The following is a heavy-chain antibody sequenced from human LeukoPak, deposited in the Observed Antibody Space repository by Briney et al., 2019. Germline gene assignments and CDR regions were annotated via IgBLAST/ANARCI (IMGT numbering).Heavy chain of an antibody. J-gene: IGHJ3*02. CDR2: IYYSGST. CDR1: GGSISSYY. V-gene: IGHV4-59*01. Sequence: PSETLSLTCTVSGGSISSYYWSWIRQPPGKGLEWIGYIYYSGSTNYNPYLKSRVTISVDTSKNQFSLKLSSVTAADTAVYYCARLLGAFDIWGQGQWSPSLQ. CDR3: ARLLGAFDI. D-gene: IGHD2-15*01.